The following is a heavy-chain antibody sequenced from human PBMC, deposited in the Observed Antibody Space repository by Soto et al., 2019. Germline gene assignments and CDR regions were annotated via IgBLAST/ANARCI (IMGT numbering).Heavy chain of an antibody. CDR2: ISGSGGST. CDR3: AKDQGYSSSWYEGYYYYGMDV. CDR1: GFTFSSYA. J-gene: IGHJ6*02. D-gene: IGHD6-13*01. Sequence: GGSLRLSCAASGFTFSSYAMSWVRQAPGKGLEWVSAISGSGGSTYYADSVKGRFTISRDNSKNTLYLQMNSLRAEDTAVYYCAKDQGYSSSWYEGYYYYGMDVWGQGTTVTVSS. V-gene: IGHV3-23*01.